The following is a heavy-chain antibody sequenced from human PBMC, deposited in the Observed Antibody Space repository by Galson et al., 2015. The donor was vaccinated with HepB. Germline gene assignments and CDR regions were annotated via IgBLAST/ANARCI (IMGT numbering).Heavy chain of an antibody. CDR3: ARERVFGYCSSTRCYQSNFDY. D-gene: IGHD2-2*03. Sequence: SLRLSCAASGFTFSSYWMSWLRQAPGKGLEWVANIKQDGSEKYYVDSVKGRFTISRDNAKNSLYLQMNSLRAEDTAVYYCARERVFGYCSSTRCYQSNFDYWGQGTLVTVSS. CDR1: GFTFSSYW. V-gene: IGHV3-7*03. CDR2: IKQDGSEK. J-gene: IGHJ4*02.